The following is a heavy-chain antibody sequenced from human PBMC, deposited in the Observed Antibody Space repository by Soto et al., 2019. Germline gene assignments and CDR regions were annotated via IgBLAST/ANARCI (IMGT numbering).Heavy chain of an antibody. Sequence: EVQLVESGGGLVQPGGSLRLSCAASGFTFSSYDMHWVRQATGKGLEWVSAVGTAGDTYYPGSVKGRFTISRKNAKNSLYLQMNSLRAGDTAVYYCARAQAFLGAWDAFDIWGQGTMVTVSS. CDR3: ARAQAFLGAWDAFDI. D-gene: IGHD1-26*01. CDR1: GFTFSSYD. J-gene: IGHJ3*02. CDR2: VGTAGDT. V-gene: IGHV3-13*04.